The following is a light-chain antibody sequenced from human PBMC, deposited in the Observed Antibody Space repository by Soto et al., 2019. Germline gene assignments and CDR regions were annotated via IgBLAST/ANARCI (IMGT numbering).Light chain of an antibody. CDR1: QNIINY. J-gene: IGKJ1*01. CDR3: QQYNNWPWT. CDR2: DVS. Sequence: IVLTHSPSTLSLSPWERATLSFMAIQNIINYLIWYQQKPGQAPRLLIYDVSNRATGIPARFSGSGSGTDFTLTISSLQSEDFAVYYCQQYNNWPWTFGQGTKVDI. V-gene: IGKV3-11*01.